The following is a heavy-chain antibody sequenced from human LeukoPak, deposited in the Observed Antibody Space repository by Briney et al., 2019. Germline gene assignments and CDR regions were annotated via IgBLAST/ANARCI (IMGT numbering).Heavy chain of an antibody. CDR2: INPNSGGT. D-gene: IGHD4-17*01. J-gene: IGHJ5*02. Sequence: ASVKVSCKASGYTFTGYYMHWVRQAPGQGLEWMGWINPNSGGTNYAQKFQGRVTMTRDTSISTAYMELSRLRSDDTAVYYCAREAEDYGDYDDWFDPWGQGTLVTVSS. CDR3: AREAEDYGDYDDWFDP. CDR1: GYTFTGYY. V-gene: IGHV1-2*02.